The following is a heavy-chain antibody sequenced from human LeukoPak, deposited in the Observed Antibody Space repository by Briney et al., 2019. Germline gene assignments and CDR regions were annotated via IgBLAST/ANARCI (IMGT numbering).Heavy chain of an antibody. D-gene: IGHD6-19*01. V-gene: IGHV1-46*01. CDR3: ALPIHGSGIAVAGTHAFDI. J-gene: IGHJ3*02. Sequence: ASVKVSCKASRYTFTSYYMHWVRQAPGQGLEWMGIINPSGGSTSYEQKFQGRVTMTRDTSTSTVYMELSSLRSEDPAVYYCALPIHGSGIAVAGTHAFDIWGQGTMVTVSS. CDR2: INPSGGST. CDR1: RYTFTSYY.